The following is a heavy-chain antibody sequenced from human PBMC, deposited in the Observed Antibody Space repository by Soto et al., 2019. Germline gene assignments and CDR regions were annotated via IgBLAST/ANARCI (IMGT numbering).Heavy chain of an antibody. CDR1: GFTFDTYG. Sequence: LRLSCVASGFTFDTYGIHWVRQAPCKGLQWVALISYEGSNTYYADSVRGRFTISRDNSKNTLYLQMNTLRPEDTGVYYCARVTPGNNLYYFSGLDFWGEGTSVTVSS. V-gene: IGHV3-30-3*01. CDR2: ISYEGSNT. D-gene: IGHD1-1*01. CDR3: ARVTPGNNLYYFSGLDF. J-gene: IGHJ6*04.